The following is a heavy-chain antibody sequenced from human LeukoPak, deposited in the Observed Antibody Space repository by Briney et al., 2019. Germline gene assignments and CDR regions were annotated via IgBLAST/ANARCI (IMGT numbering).Heavy chain of an antibody. V-gene: IGHV4-59*08. J-gene: IGHJ4*02. CDR1: GGSISSYY. Sequence: PSETLSLTCTVSGGSISSYYWSWIRQSPGKGLEWIGYIYYSGSTNNNPSLKSRVTISVDTSKNQFSLKLSSVTAADTAVYYCARGYYGLGSYYNFDYWGQGTPVTVSS. CDR3: ARGYYGLGSYYNFDY. D-gene: IGHD3-10*01. CDR2: IYYSGST.